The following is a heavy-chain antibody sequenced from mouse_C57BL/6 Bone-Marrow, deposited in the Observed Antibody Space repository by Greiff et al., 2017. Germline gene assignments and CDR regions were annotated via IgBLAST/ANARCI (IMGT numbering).Heavy chain of an antibody. CDR2: IDPSDSYT. D-gene: IGHD4-1*01. Sequence: QVQLQLPGAELVMPGASVKLSCKASGYTFTSYWMHWVKQRPGQGLEWIGEIDPSDSYTNYNQKFKGKSTLTVDKSSSTAYVQLSSLTAEDSAVYYCARGELVDYGGQGTTLTVSS. CDR3: ARGELVDY. CDR1: GYTFTSYW. V-gene: IGHV1-69*01. J-gene: IGHJ2*01.